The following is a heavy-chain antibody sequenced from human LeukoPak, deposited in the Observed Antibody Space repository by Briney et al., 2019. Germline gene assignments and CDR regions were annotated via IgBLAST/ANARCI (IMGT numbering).Heavy chain of an antibody. J-gene: IGHJ4*02. CDR1: GYTLTAYY. CDR2: INPNSGNT. V-gene: IGHV1-2*02. CDR3: ARPNSVGPTVYFDY. Sequence: ASVKVSCKASGYTLTAYYMHWARQAPGQGLEWMGWINPNSGNTNYTQKFQGRVTMTRDTSISTAYMELSRLRSDDTAVYYCARPNSVGPTVYFDYRGQGTLVTVSS. D-gene: IGHD1-26*01.